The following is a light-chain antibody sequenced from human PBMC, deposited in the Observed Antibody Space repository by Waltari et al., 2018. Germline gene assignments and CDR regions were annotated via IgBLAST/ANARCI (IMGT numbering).Light chain of an antibody. Sequence: DIQMTQSPSSLSASVGDRVTITCRASQSISIYLNWYQQKPGKAPKLLIYAASSLQSGVPSRCSDSGSGTDFTLTISSLQPEDFATYYCQQSYSTPYTFGQGTKLEIK. CDR1: QSISIY. CDR2: AAS. V-gene: IGKV1-39*01. J-gene: IGKJ2*01. CDR3: QQSYSTPYT.